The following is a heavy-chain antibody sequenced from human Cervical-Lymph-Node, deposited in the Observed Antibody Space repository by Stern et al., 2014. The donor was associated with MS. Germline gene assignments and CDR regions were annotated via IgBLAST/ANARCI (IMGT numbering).Heavy chain of an antibody. D-gene: IGHD1-14*01. V-gene: IGHV4-39*02. CDR1: GGSISRSSYY. J-gene: IGHJ4*02. Sequence: QVQLGQSGPGLVKPSETLALTCTVSGGSISRSSYYWGWIRQPPGKGLEFIGNIFYSGSSFYNPPLKSRVTISVDTSNNHFSLRLPSVTAADTAVYYCARLTGLVDNWGQGTLVTVSS. CDR2: IFYSGSS. CDR3: ARLTGLVDN.